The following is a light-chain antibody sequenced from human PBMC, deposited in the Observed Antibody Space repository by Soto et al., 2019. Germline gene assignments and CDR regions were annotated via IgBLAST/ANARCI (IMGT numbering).Light chain of an antibody. V-gene: IGLV2-8*01. CDR2: EVN. CDR3: GTWDRRLSAFV. CDR1: SSDVGGYNY. Sequence: QSALTQPPSASGSPGQSVAISCTGTSSDVGGYNYVSWYQQHPGKAPKLMIYEVNKRPSGVPDRFSGSKSGNTASLTVSGLQAEDEADYYCGTWDRRLSAFVFGAGTKVTVL. J-gene: IGLJ1*01.